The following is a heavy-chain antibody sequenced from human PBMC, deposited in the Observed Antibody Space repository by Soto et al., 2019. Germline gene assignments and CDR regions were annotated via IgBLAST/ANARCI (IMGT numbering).Heavy chain of an antibody. J-gene: IGHJ4*02. Sequence: GGSLRLSCAASGFTFSSYGMHWVRQAPGKGLEWVAVISYDGSNKYYADSVKGRFTISRDNSKNTLYLQMNSLRAEDTAVYYCAKDLLVVTAILDYWGQGTLVTVSS. CDR3: AKDLLVVTAILDY. D-gene: IGHD2-21*02. CDR2: ISYDGSNK. CDR1: GFTFSSYG. V-gene: IGHV3-30*18.